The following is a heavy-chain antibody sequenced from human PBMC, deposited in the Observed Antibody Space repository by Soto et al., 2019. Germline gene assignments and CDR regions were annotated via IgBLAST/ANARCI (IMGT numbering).Heavy chain of an antibody. V-gene: IGHV1-69*13. J-gene: IGHJ5*02. D-gene: IGHD2-2*01. CDR2: IIPIFGTA. Sequence: SVKVSCKASGYTFTDYYVHWVRQAPGQGLEWMGGIIPIFGTANYAQKFQGRVTITADESTSTAYMELSSLRSEDTAVYYCARRGYCSSTSCRSWFDPWGQGTLVTVSS. CDR3: ARRGYCSSTSCRSWFDP. CDR1: GYTFTDYY.